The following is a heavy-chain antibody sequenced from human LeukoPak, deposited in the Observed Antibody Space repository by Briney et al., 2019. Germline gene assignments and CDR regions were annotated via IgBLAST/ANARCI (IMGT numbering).Heavy chain of an antibody. CDR3: ARGDSGYDYPYYYYYMDV. V-gene: IGHV6-1*01. D-gene: IGHD5-12*01. CDR2: TYYRSKWYN. Sequence: SQTLSLTCAISGDSVSSNSAAWNWIRQSPSRGLEWLGRTYYRSKWYNDYAVSVKSRITINPDTSKNQFSLQLNSVTPEDTAVYFCARGDSGYDYPYYYYYMDVWGKGTTVTVSS. J-gene: IGHJ6*03. CDR1: GDSVSSNSAA.